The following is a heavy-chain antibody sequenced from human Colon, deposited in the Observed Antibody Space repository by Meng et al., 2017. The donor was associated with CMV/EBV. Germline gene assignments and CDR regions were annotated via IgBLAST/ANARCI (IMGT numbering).Heavy chain of an antibody. CDR1: GFTFSEYY. D-gene: IGHD5-12*01. V-gene: IGHV3-11*06. CDR3: ARECGSKRFDS. CDR2: VSRDCPI. J-gene: IGHJ4*02. Sequence: GASCCMSCVSRSIHLASPGFTFSEYYNPRVRQAPVKGLKCNYYVSRDCPIYTKYADSVRCRLTVSRDTAKNSLYLQMNNLRAEDTAVYYCARECGSKRFDSWGQGTLVTVSS.